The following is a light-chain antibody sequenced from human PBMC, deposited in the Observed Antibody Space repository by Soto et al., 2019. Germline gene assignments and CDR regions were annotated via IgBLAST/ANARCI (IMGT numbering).Light chain of an antibody. Sequence: QPALTQPPSASESPGQSVTISCTGTSSDVGGYNYVSWYQQHPGKAPKLMIYEVSKRPSGVPDRFSGSKSGNTASLTVSGLQAEDEADYYCSSYAGSNNVVFGGGTKLTVL. CDR3: SSYAGSNNVV. CDR1: SSDVGGYNY. CDR2: EVS. V-gene: IGLV2-8*01. J-gene: IGLJ2*01.